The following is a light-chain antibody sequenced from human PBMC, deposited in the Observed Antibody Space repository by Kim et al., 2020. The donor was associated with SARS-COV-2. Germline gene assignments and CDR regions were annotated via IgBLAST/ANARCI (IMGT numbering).Light chain of an antibody. CDR3: QEYNSDFT. Sequence: GDRVTFTCRASQTISTWLAWYQQKPGKPPNALISDASSLESGVPSRFSGSGSGTEFTLTISSLQPDDFATYYCQEYNSDFTFGPGTKVDIK. J-gene: IGKJ3*01. CDR2: DAS. CDR1: QTISTW. V-gene: IGKV1-5*01.